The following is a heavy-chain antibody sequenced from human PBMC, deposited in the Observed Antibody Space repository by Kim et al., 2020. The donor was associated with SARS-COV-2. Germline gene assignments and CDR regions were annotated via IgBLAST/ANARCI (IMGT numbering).Heavy chain of an antibody. V-gene: IGHV3-21*01. CDR1: GFTFSSYT. J-gene: IGHJ4*02. CDR3: ARVLGSSGSYFNI. Sequence: GGSLRLSCTASGFTFSSYTMNWVRQAPGKGLEWVSSISCRSDYIYYADSVKGRFTISRDNAKNSLYLQMNSLRAEDTAVYYCARVLGSSGSYFNIWGQGTLLTVSP. D-gene: IGHD3-10*01. CDR2: ISCRSDYI.